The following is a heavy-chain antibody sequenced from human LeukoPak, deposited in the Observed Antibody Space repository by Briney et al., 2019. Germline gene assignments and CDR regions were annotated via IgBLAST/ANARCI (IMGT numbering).Heavy chain of an antibody. V-gene: IGHV4-38-2*02. CDR1: GYSISSGYY. J-gene: IGHJ4*02. CDR3: ARVGRRIPFDY. CDR2: IYYSGST. D-gene: IGHD1-14*01. Sequence: SETLSLTCTVSGYSISSGYYWGWIRQPPGKGLEWIGSIYYSGSTYYNPSLKSRVTISVDTSKNQFSLKLSSMTAADTAVYYCARVGRRIPFDYWGQGTLVTVSS.